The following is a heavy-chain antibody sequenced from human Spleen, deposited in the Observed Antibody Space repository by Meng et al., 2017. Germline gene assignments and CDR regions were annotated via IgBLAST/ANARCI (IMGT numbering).Heavy chain of an antibody. CDR2: FYRGGNT. V-gene: IGHV4-38-2*01. CDR3: ATITAVTKSFDF. CDR1: GYSISSGYY. D-gene: IGHD4-17*01. J-gene: IGHJ4*02. Sequence: GSLRLSCVVSGYSISSGYYWGWIRQPPGQGLEWIGTFYRGGNTYYNPSLKSRVTISGDTSKNQFSLNLNSVTAADTAVYYCATITAVTKSFDFWGQGTLVTVSS.